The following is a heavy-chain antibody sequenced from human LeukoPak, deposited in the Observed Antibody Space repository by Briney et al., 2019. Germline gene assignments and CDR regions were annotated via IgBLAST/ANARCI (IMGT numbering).Heavy chain of an antibody. CDR2: ISAYNGNT. CDR3: ARWGLIGYCSGGSCYRNWFDP. J-gene: IGHJ5*02. D-gene: IGHD2-15*01. V-gene: IGHV1-18*04. Sequence: GSVKVSCKASGYTFTGYYIHWVRQAPGQGLEWKGWISAYNGNTNYAQKLQGRVTMTTDTSTSTAYMELRSLRSDDTAVYYCARWGLIGYCSGGSCYRNWFDPWGQGTLVTVSS. CDR1: GYTFTGYY.